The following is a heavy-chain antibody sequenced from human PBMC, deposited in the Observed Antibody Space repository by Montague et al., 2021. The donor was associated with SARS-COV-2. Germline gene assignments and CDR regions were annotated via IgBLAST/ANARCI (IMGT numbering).Heavy chain of an antibody. Sequence: SLRLSCAASGFTFSSYEMNWVRQAPGKGLEWVSYISSSGSTIYYADSVKGRFTISRDNAKNSLYLQMNSLRAEDTAVYYCARGGTYYDFWSGYRNYYYGMDVWGQGTTVTVS. J-gene: IGHJ6*02. CDR2: ISSSGSTI. V-gene: IGHV3-48*03. D-gene: IGHD3-3*01. CDR1: GFTFSSYE. CDR3: ARGGTYYDFWSGYRNYYYGMDV.